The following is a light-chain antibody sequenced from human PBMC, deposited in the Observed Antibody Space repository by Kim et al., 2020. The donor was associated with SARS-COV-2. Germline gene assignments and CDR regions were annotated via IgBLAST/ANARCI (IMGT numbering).Light chain of an antibody. CDR1: SSNIGSNT. J-gene: IGLJ3*02. Sequence: QSVLTQPPSASGTPGQRVTISCSGSSSNIGSNTVNWYQQLPGTAPNRLLYSNNLRPSGVPDRFSGSRSGTSASLAINGLQSEDEADYYCASWDDSLNGLWVFGGGTQLTVL. V-gene: IGLV1-44*01. CDR2: SNN. CDR3: ASWDDSLNGLWV.